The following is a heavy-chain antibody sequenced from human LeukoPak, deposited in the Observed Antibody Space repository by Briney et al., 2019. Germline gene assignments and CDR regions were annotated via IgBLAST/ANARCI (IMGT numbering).Heavy chain of an antibody. V-gene: IGHV3-11*01. CDR2: ISTGGTAI. D-gene: IGHD3-10*01. CDR1: GFTFSDFY. J-gene: IGHJ4*02. Sequence: GGSLRLSCAASGFTFSDFYMSWIRQAPGKGLEYISYISTGGTAINYADSVKGRFTISRDNAKSSLYLQMNNLRVEDTAIYYCVRGSRAPSFGGQGTLVTVCS. CDR3: VRGSRAPSF.